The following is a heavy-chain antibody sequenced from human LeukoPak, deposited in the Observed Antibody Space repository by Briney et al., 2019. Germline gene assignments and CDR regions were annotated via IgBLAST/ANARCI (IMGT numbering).Heavy chain of an antibody. D-gene: IGHD2-15*01. CDR3: ARRYCRGGSCGSADY. J-gene: IGHJ4*02. CDR2: ISTYNGNT. CDR1: GYTFSNYG. Sequence: ASVKVSCKASGYTFSNYGINWVRQAPGQGLEWMGWISTYNGNTNYAQNLQRRVTMTTDTSTSTAYMELRSLKSDDTAVYYCARRYCRGGSCGSADYWGQGTLVTV. V-gene: IGHV1-18*01.